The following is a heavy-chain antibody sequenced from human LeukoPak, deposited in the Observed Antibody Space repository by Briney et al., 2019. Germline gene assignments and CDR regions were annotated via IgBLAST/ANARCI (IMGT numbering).Heavy chain of an antibody. V-gene: IGHV3-64*01. J-gene: IGHJ4*02. CDR1: GFTFSSYA. CDR3: ARAAHCSGTSCYGGSGDY. D-gene: IGHD2-2*01. CDR2: ISSNGGST. Sequence: PGGSLRLSCAASGFTFSSYAMHWVRQAPGKGLEYVSAISSNGGSTYYANSVKGRFTISRDNSKNTLYLQMGSLRAEDMAVYYCARAAHCSGTSCYGGSGDYWGQGTLVTVSS.